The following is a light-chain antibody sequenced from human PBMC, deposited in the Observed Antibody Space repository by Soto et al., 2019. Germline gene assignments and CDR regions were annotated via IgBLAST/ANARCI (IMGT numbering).Light chain of an antibody. CDR3: MQPLQSWT. V-gene: IGKV2-28*01. Sequence: DIVMAHSPLSLPVTPGEPASISCRSSHSLLHSNGYNYLDWYLQKPGQSPQLLIYLGSNRASGVPDRFSGSGSGTDFTLKISRVEAEDVGVYYCMQPLQSWTFGQGTKV. CDR2: LGS. J-gene: IGKJ1*01. CDR1: HSLLHSNGYNY.